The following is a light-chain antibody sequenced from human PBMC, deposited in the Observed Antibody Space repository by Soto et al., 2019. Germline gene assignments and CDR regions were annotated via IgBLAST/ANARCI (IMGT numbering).Light chain of an antibody. J-gene: IGKJ5*01. V-gene: IGKV3-11*01. Sequence: EIELTQSPATLSLSPGETATLSCRASQTVDKFLAWYQQRPGQPPRLLIFDSSNRATGVPVRFSGSGSGTVFTLTIGSLEPEDSAVYYCQQRKNWPPITFGQGTLLEIK. CDR2: DSS. CDR1: QTVDKF. CDR3: QQRKNWPPIT.